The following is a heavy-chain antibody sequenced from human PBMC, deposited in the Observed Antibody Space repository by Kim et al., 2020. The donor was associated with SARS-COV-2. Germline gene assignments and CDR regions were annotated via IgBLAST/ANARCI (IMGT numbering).Heavy chain of an antibody. V-gene: IGHV3-23*01. Sequence: GGSLRLSCAASGFTFSSYAMRWVRQAPGKGLEWVSAISGSGGSTYYADSAKGRFTISRDNSKNTLYLQMNSLRDEDTTVYYRANPPYSSSWHYYYYGMDVWGQGTTVTVSS. J-gene: IGHJ6*02. CDR1: GFTFSSYA. CDR2: ISGSGGST. D-gene: IGHD6-13*01. CDR3: ANPPYSSSWHYYYYGMDV.